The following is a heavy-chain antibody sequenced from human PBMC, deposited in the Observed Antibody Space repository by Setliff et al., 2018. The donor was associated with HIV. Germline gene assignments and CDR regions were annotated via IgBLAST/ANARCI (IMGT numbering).Heavy chain of an antibody. CDR2: IYYSGST. J-gene: IGHJ6*03. CDR3: ATMYSNYGRYYYYYMDV. V-gene: IGHV4-31*03. Sequence: SETLSLTCTVSHGSISNSVYYWSWIRQHPGKGLEWIGYIYYSGSTHYNPSLKSRVIMSVDTSKNQFSLRLSSVTAADSDVYYCATMYSNYGRYYYYYMDVWGKGATVTVSS. D-gene: IGHD4-4*01. CDR1: HGSISNSVYY.